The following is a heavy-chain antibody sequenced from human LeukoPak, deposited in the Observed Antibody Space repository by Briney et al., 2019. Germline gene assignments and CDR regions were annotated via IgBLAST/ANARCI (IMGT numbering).Heavy chain of an antibody. J-gene: IGHJ4*02. CDR2: INHSGST. CDR3: ARQISRSGRFNYYFDY. CDR1: GGSLSGYY. V-gene: IGHV4-34*01. Sequence: KPSETLSLTCAVYGGSLSGYYWSWIRQPPGKGLEWIGEINHSGSTNYNPSLKSRVTISVDTSKNQFSLNLSSVTAADTAVYYCARQISRSGRFNYYFDYWGQGALVTVSS. D-gene: IGHD3-10*01.